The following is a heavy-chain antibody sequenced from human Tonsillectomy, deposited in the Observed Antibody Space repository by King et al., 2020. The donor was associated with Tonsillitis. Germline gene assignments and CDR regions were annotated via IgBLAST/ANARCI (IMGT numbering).Heavy chain of an antibody. CDR1: GGSISGGEYY. D-gene: IGHD5-12*01. CDR2: IYYNGDT. J-gene: IGHJ5*01. V-gene: IGHV4-31*03. CDR3: GSYEGGVFDS. Sequence: VQLQESGPGLVKPSQTLSLTCTVSGGSISGGEYYWSWIRQHPGKGLGWIGYIYYNGDTYYTPSLKSRLTISVDPSKSQFSLKLSSVTAADTAVYYCGSYEGGVFDSWGQGTLVTVSS.